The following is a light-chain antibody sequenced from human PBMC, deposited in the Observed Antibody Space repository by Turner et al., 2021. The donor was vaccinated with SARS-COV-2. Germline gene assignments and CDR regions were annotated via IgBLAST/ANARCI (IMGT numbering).Light chain of an antibody. CDR3: QAWDTNVVV. CDR2: EDK. V-gene: IGLV3-1*01. CDR1: NLGDKF. Sequence: SFELTQPPSVSVSPGQTATIICSGDNLGDKFVCWYQQKSGQSPVLVIYEDKKRPSGISERFSGSNSGNTATLTISGTQSMDEADYYCQAWDTNVVVCGGGTKLTVL. J-gene: IGLJ2*01.